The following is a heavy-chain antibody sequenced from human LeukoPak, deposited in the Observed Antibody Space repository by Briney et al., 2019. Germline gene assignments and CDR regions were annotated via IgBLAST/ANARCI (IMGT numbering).Heavy chain of an antibody. D-gene: IGHD3-3*01. CDR1: GFTFSSYS. J-gene: IGHJ6*02. V-gene: IGHV3-21*01. Sequence: GGSLRLSCAASGFTFSSYSMNWVRQAPGKGLEWVSSISSSSSYIYYADSVKGRFTISRDNAKNSLYLQMNSLRAEDTAVYYCARDGINDFWSGYYTVGMDVWGQGTTVTVSS. CDR3: ARDGINDFWSGYYTVGMDV. CDR2: ISSSSSYI.